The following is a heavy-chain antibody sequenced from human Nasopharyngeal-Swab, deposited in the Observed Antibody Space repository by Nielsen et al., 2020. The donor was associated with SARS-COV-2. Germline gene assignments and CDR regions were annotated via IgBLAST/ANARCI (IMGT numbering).Heavy chain of an antibody. CDR3: AVYSFVHQDAFDI. D-gene: IGHD4-11*01. J-gene: IGHJ3*02. CDR2: IIPIFGTA. Sequence: SVKVSCKASGGTFSSYAISWVRQAPGQGLEWMGGIIPIFGTANYAQKFQGRVTITADESATTAYMELRSLRSEDTAIYYCAVYSFVHQDAFDIWGQGTSVTVSS. CDR1: GGTFSSYA. V-gene: IGHV1-69*13.